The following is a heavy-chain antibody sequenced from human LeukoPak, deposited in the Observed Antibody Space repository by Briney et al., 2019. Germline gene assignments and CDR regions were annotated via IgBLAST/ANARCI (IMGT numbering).Heavy chain of an antibody. D-gene: IGHD6-19*01. CDR2: ISGSGGST. Sequence: GGSLRLSCAASGFTFSSYAMSWVRQAPGKGLEWVSAISGSGGSTYYADSVKGRFTISRDHSKNTLYLQMNSLRAEDTAVYYCAKDPGYSSGWPVFDYWGQGTLVTVSS. J-gene: IGHJ4*02. V-gene: IGHV3-23*01. CDR3: AKDPGYSSGWPVFDY. CDR1: GFTFSSYA.